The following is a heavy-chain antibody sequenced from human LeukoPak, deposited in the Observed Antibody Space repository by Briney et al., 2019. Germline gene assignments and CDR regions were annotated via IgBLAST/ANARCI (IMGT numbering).Heavy chain of an antibody. CDR1: GGSFSGYY. J-gene: IGHJ4*02. D-gene: IGHD3-10*01. CDR2: INHSGST. Sequence: SETLSLTCAVYGGSFSGYYWSWIRQPPGKGLEWIGEINHSGSTYYNPSLKSRVTISVDTSKNQFSLKLSSVTAADTAVYYCARIDTMVRGVFDYWGQGTLVTVSS. CDR3: ARIDTMVRGVFDY. V-gene: IGHV4-34*01.